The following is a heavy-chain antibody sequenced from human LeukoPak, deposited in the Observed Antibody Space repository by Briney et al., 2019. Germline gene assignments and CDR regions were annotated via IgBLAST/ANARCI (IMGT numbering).Heavy chain of an antibody. CDR1: GFTFSNVW. D-gene: IGHD5-12*01. CDR2: VKSRDVGRTT. J-gene: IGHJ4*02. CDR3: TTDFLQGYSSS. Sequence: PGGSLRLSCAASGFTFSNVWMTWVRQAPGKGLECVGRVKSRDVGRTTDYAAPVKGRFTISRDDSKNTVYLQMISLQTEDTAVYYCTTDFLQGYSSSRGQGTLVTVSS. V-gene: IGHV3-15*01.